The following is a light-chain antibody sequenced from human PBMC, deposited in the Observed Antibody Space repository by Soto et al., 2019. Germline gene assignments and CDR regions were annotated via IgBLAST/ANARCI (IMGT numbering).Light chain of an antibody. Sequence: DIQMTQSPSSLSASVEDRVIITCRAIQSISNHLNWYQQKPGKAPKLLMFAASSLQSGVPSRFSGSRSGPDFTLTISSLQPEDFATYYCQQSYSSPPTFGQGTKVDIK. V-gene: IGKV1-39*01. CDR2: AAS. CDR1: QSISNH. CDR3: QQSYSSPPT. J-gene: IGKJ1*01.